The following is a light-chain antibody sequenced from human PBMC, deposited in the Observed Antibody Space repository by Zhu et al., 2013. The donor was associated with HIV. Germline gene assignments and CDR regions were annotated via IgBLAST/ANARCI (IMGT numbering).Light chain of an antibody. CDR1: SSDVGGYNS. CDR2: AVN. V-gene: IGLV2-14*03. Sequence: QSALTQPVSVSGSPGQSITISCTGTSSDVGGYNSVSWYQQHPGKAPELIIYAVNNRPSGVSNRFSGSKSGNTASLTISGLQTEDEADYYCNSYKILSRYVFGTGTKVTVL. J-gene: IGLJ1*01. CDR3: NSYKILSRYV.